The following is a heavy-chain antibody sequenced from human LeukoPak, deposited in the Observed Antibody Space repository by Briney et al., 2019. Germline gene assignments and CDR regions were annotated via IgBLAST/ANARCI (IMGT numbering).Heavy chain of an antibody. V-gene: IGHV3-7*01. J-gene: IGHJ4*02. CDR2: MKQDGSQK. Sequence: GGSLRLSCAASGFTFSTYSMSWVRQAPGKGLEWVANMKQDGSQKYYVDSVKGRFTISRDNVQNSLYLQMNSLRAEDTAVYYCARGDYFAAGSYSDSWGQGILVTVSS. CDR1: GFTFSTYS. D-gene: IGHD3-10*01. CDR3: ARGDYFAAGSYSDS.